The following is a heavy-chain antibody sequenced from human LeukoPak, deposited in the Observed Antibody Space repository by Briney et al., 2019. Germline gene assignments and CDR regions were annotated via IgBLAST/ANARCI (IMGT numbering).Heavy chain of an antibody. CDR2: IFYLGST. CDR1: GGSISSGNFY. V-gene: IGHV4-30-4*01. D-gene: IGHD6-6*01. J-gene: IGHJ5*02. Sequence: SETLSLTCTVSGGSISSGNFYWSWIRQPPGMGLEWIGYIFYLGSTYYNLSLKSRVTMSVDTSKNQFSLKLRSVTAADTAVYYCARKYPDHWFDPWGQGTLVTVSS. CDR3: ARKYPDHWFDP.